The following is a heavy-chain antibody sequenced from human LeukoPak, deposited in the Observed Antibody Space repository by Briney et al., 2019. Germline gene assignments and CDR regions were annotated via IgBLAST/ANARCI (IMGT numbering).Heavy chain of an antibody. D-gene: IGHD3-10*01. CDR2: IYSGGST. CDR3: ARGGSGSYYMFDFDY. J-gene: IGHJ4*02. CDR1: GFTVSSSY. Sequence: GGSLRLSCAASGFTVSSSYMSWVRQAPGKGLEWVSVIYSGGSTYYADSVKGRFTISRDNSKNTLYLQMNSLRAEDTAEYYCARGGSGSYYMFDFDYWGQGTLVTVSS. V-gene: IGHV3-66*01.